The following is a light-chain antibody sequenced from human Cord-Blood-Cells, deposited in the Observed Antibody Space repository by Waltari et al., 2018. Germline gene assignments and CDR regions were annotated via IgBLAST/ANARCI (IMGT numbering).Light chain of an antibody. J-gene: IGKJ5*01. CDR2: DAS. V-gene: IGKV3-11*01. CDR3: QQSSNWASIT. CDR1: QSVSSY. Sequence: GGRATLSCRASQSVSSYLAWYQQKPGQAPRLLIYDASNRATAIPARFSGSESGTDFTLSISRLERKDFAVYYCQQSSNWASITFDQGTRLEIK.